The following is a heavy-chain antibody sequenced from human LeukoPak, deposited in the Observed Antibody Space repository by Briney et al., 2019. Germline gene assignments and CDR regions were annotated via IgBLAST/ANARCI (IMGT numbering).Heavy chain of an antibody. J-gene: IGHJ4*02. CDR1: GFTLSSYN. CDR2: IISSSSHI. D-gene: IGHD3-9*01. CDR3: ARAPYDILTGYSPYYFDS. Sequence: GGSLRLSCAAPGFTLSSYNMNCGRQAPGKGLEWVSSIISSSSHIYYADSVKGRFTISRDNDKNSVYLQMNSLRAEDTAVYYCARAPYDILTGYSPYYFDSWGQGTLVSVSS. V-gene: IGHV3-21*06.